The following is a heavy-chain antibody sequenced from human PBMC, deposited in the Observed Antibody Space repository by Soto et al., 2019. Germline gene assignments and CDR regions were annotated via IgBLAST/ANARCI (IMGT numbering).Heavy chain of an antibody. Sequence: SETLSLTCTVSNGSISPYYWSWIRQPPGKGLEWIGYIYFGGTTTYNPSLKSRVTISVDASKNQFSPKLTSVTAADTAVYYCARLGGYFQALDSWGQGTLVTVSS. V-gene: IGHV4-59*08. CDR2: IYFGGTT. D-gene: IGHD3-22*01. J-gene: IGHJ4*02. CDR1: NGSISPYY. CDR3: ARLGGYFQALDS.